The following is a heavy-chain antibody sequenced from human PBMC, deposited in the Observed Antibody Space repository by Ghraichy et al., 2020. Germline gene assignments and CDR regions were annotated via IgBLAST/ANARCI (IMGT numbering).Heavy chain of an antibody. Sequence: ETLSLTCAASGFTLNNYWMHWVRLLPGKGLEWVARINSDESLRNYANSVKGRFTISRDNAKHTMYLQMNSLRVQDTAMYHCAREPRHDFSSSWYQAYFDLWGKGTLVTVSS. CDR2: INSDESLR. J-gene: IGHJ4*02. V-gene: IGHV3-74*01. CDR1: GFTLNNYW. CDR3: AREPRHDFSSSWYQAYFDL. D-gene: IGHD6-13*01.